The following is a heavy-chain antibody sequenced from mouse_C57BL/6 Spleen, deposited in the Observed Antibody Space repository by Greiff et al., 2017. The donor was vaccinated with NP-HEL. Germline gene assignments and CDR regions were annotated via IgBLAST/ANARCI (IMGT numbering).Heavy chain of an antibody. CDR1: GYTFTDYE. CDR3: TRDTTVVEGFAY. V-gene: IGHV1-15*01. CDR2: IDPETGGT. Sequence: VQLQQSGAELVRPGASVTLSCKASGYTFTDYEMHWVKQTPVHGLEWIGAIDPETGGTAYNQKFKGKAILTADKSSSTAYMELRSLTSEDSAVYYCTRDTTVVEGFAYWGQGTLVTVSA. D-gene: IGHD1-1*01. J-gene: IGHJ3*01.